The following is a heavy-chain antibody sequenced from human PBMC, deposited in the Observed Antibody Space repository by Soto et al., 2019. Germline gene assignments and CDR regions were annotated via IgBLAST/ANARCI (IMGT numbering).Heavy chain of an antibody. J-gene: IGHJ6*03. V-gene: IGHV4-59*08. CDR1: GGSISSYY. D-gene: IGHD4-17*01. CDR2: IYYSGST. CDR3: ARARDYGDYGGYYYYYMDV. Sequence: PSETLSLTCTVSGGSISSYYWSWIRQPPGKGLEWIGYIYYSGSTNYNPSLKSRVTISVDTSKNQFSLKLSSVTAADTAVYYCARARDYGDYGGYYYYYMDVWGKGTTVTVSS.